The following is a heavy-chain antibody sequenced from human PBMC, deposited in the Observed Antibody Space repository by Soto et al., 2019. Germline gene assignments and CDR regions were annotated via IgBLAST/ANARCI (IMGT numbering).Heavy chain of an antibody. V-gene: IGHV3-33*01. J-gene: IGHJ3*02. CDR2: IWNDGINK. CDR3: VRERAPFDGFDM. Sequence: QVQLVESGGGVVQPGRSLRLSCAASGFTFSTFGMHWVRQAPGKGLEWLTAIWNDGINKFYADSVKGRFTISRDNSKNPLDLQMNSLRVEDTALYCCVRERAPFDGFDMWGQGATVTVSS. CDR1: GFTFSTFG.